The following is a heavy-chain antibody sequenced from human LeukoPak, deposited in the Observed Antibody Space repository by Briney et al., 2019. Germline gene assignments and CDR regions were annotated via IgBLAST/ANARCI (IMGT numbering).Heavy chain of an antibody. Sequence: SETLSLTCAVYGGSFSGYYWSWIRQPPGKGLEWIGEINHSGSTNYNPSLKSRVTISVDTSKNQFSLKLSSVTAADTAVYYCARGSSPDYWGQGTLVTVSS. CDR2: INHSGST. CDR1: GGSFSGYY. CDR3: ARGSSPDY. D-gene: IGHD6-13*01. J-gene: IGHJ4*02. V-gene: IGHV4-34*01.